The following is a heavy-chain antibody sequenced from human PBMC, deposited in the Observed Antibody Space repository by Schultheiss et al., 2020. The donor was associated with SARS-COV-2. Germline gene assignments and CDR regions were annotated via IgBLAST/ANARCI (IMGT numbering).Heavy chain of an antibody. J-gene: IGHJ6*02. V-gene: IGHV3-30*19. CDR3: ARGLKKQWLDLRTYYYYGMDV. CDR1: GFTFSSYG. D-gene: IGHD6-19*01. Sequence: GGSLRLSCAASGFTFSSYGMHWVRQAPGKGLEWVAVIWYDGSNKYYADSVKGRFTISRDNAKNSLYLQMNSLRAEDTAVYYCARGLKKQWLDLRTYYYYGMDVWGQGTTVTVSS. CDR2: IWYDGSNK.